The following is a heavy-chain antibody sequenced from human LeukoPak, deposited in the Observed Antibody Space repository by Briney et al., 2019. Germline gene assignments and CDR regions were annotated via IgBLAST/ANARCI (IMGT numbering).Heavy chain of an antibody. D-gene: IGHD6-6*01. J-gene: IGHJ4*02. Sequence: PGGSLRLSCTASGFTFSSYAMSWVRQAPGKGLEWVSTVTVSGGGTYYGDSVKGRFTISRDNSKNTLYLQMNSLRAEDTAVYYCAKRAARPAYYFDFWGRGTLVTISS. CDR3: AKRAARPAYYFDF. CDR1: GFTFSSYA. CDR2: VTVSGGGT. V-gene: IGHV3-23*01.